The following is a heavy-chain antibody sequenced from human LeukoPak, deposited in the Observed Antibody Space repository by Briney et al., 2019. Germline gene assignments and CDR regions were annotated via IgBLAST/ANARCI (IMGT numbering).Heavy chain of an antibody. D-gene: IGHD1-26*01. CDR3: ARSIVGATYDAFDI. V-gene: IGHV5-51*01. CDR1: GYRFTTYW. Sequence: GESLKISCKGSGYRFTTYWIGWARQMPGKGLEYMGTIFLGDSDTRYSPSFQGQVTISADKSISTAFLQWSSLTASDTAIYYCARSIVGATYDAFDIWGQGTMVTVSS. J-gene: IGHJ3*02. CDR2: IFLGDSDT.